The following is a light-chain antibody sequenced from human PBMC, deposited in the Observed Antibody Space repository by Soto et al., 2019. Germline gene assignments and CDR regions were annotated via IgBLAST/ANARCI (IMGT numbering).Light chain of an antibody. CDR1: SGHSSYA. CDR2: LDSDGSH. CDR3: QTWGTGIHVV. Sequence: QLVLTQSPSASASLGASVKLTCTLSSGHSSYAIAWHQQQPEKGPRYLMKLDSDGSHTQGDAIPDRFSGSSSGAERYLTISRLQSEDEADYYCQTWGTGIHVVFGGGTKLTVL. V-gene: IGLV4-69*01. J-gene: IGLJ2*01.